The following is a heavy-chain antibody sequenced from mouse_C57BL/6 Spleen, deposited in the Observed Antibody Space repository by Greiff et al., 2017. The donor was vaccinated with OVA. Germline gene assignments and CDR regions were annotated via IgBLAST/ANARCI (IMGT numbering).Heavy chain of an antibody. CDR3: ARSHYYYGSSYEYYYAMDY. J-gene: IGHJ4*01. D-gene: IGHD1-1*01. CDR1: GYTFTGYW. V-gene: IGHV1-9*01. Sequence: VQLQQSGAELMKPGASVKLSCKATGYTFTGYWIEWVKQRPGHGLEWIGEILPGSGSTNYNEKFKGKATFTADTSSNTAYMQLSSLTTEDSAIYYCARSHYYYGSSYEYYYAMDYWGQGTSVTVSS. CDR2: ILPGSGST.